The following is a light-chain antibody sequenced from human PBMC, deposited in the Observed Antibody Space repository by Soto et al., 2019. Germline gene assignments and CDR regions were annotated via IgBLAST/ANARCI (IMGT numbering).Light chain of an antibody. Sequence: QSVLTQPPSVSGAPGQRVTISCTGSSSNIGAGFDVHWYQQLPGTAPKLLIHGNSNRPSGVPDRFSGSKSGTSASLAITGLHTEDEADYYCQSYDTSLSAYVFGTGTKLTVL. V-gene: IGLV1-40*01. J-gene: IGLJ1*01. CDR1: SSNIGAGFD. CDR2: GNS. CDR3: QSYDTSLSAYV.